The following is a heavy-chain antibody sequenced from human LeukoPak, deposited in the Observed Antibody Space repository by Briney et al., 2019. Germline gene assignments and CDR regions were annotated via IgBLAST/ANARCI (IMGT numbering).Heavy chain of an antibody. V-gene: IGHV3-21*01. CDR3: ARGGNLYCSSTSCYDFDY. CDR1: GFTFSSYI. D-gene: IGHD2-2*01. Sequence: PGGSLRLSCAASGFTFSSYIMNWVRQAPGKGLEWFSSISSSSSYIYYADSVKGRFTISRDNAKNSLYLQMNSLRAEDTAVYYCARGGNLYCSSTSCYDFDYWGQGTLVTVSS. J-gene: IGHJ4*02. CDR2: ISSSSSYI.